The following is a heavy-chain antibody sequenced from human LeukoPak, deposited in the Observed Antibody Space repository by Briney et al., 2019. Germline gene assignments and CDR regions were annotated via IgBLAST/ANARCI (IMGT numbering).Heavy chain of an antibody. V-gene: IGHV1-18*01. CDR3: ARDNSVRDEAWWFNP. CDR1: GYTFTSYG. CDR2: ISAYNGNT. J-gene: IGHJ5*02. Sequence: GASVKVSCKASGYTFTSYGISWVRQAPGQGLEWMGWISAYNGNTNYAQKLQGRVTLTRDMSTSTDYLELSSLRSEDTAVYYCARDNSVRDEAWWFNPWDQGTLVTVSS. D-gene: IGHD5-24*01.